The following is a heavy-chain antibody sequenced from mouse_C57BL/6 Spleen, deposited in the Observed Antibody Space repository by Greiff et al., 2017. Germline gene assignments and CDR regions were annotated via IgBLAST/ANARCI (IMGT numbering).Heavy chain of an antibody. D-gene: IGHD1-1*01. Sequence: QVQLKQSGAELVRPGASVTLSCKASGYTFTDYEMHWVKQTPVHGLEWIGAIDPETGGTAYNQKFKGKAILTADKSSSTAYMELRSLTSEDSAVYYCTKLHGGYFDYWGQGTTLTVSS. J-gene: IGHJ2*01. V-gene: IGHV1-15*01. CDR1: GYTFTDYE. CDR3: TKLHGGYFDY. CDR2: IDPETGGT.